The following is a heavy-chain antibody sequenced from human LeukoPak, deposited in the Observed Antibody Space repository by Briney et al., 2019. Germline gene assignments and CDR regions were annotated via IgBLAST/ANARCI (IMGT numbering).Heavy chain of an antibody. J-gene: IGHJ4*02. V-gene: IGHV4-59*08. D-gene: IGHD6-19*01. CDR1: GGSISSYY. CDR3: ARYGGSGWVIDD. Sequence: SETLSLTCTVSGGSISSYYWTWIRQPPGKGLEWIGYIYYTGAASYNPSLKSRVTISVDTSKKQFSLKLTSVTAADTAVYYCARYGGSGWVIDDWGQGTLVTVSS. CDR2: IYYTGAA.